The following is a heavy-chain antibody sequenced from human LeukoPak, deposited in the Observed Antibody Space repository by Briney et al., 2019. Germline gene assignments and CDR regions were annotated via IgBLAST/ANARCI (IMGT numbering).Heavy chain of an antibody. CDR3: AIGGYCSSTSCYEGIDP. CDR1: GYSISSGYY. Sequence: SETLSLTCAVSGYSISSGYYWGWIRQPPGKGLEWIGSIYHSGSTYYNPSLKSRVTISVDTSKNQFSLKLSSVTAADTAVYYCAIGGYCSSTSCYEGIDPWGQRTLVTVSS. D-gene: IGHD2-2*01. J-gene: IGHJ5*02. CDR2: IYHSGST. V-gene: IGHV4-38-2*01.